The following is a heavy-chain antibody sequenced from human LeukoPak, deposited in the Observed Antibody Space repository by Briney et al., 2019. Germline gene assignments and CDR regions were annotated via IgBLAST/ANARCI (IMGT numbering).Heavy chain of an antibody. CDR1: GGSISSYY. V-gene: IGHV4-4*09. Sequence: SETLSLTCTVSGGSISSYYWSWIRQPPGKGLEWIGYIYTSGSTNYNPSLKSRVTISVDTSKSQFSLKLSSVTAADTAVYYCARHGDYGGNSMFDYWGQGTLVTVSS. D-gene: IGHD4-23*01. CDR2: IYTSGST. CDR3: ARHGDYGGNSMFDY. J-gene: IGHJ4*02.